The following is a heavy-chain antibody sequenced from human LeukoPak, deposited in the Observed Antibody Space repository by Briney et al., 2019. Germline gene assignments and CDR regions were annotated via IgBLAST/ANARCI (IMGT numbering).Heavy chain of an antibody. CDR1: GFTFSRYG. J-gene: IGHJ5*01. CDR2: ILYDGSKT. V-gene: IGHV3-30*18. Sequence: PGGSLRLSCAASGFTFSRYGMHWVRQAPGKGLEWVAVILYDGSKTYYADSVKGRFTISRDNSKNTLSLQMNSLRAEDTAVYYCVKDVGAHMSPDFWGQGTLVTVSS. CDR3: VKDVGAHMSPDF.